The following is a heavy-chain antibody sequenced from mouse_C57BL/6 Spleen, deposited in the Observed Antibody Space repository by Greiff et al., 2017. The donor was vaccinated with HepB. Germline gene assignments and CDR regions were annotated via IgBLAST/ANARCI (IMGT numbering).Heavy chain of an antibody. CDR3: ARDSGSSSYWYFDV. J-gene: IGHJ1*03. V-gene: IGHV5-16*01. CDR1: GFTFSDYY. D-gene: IGHD1-1*01. CDR2: INYDGSST. Sequence: EVHLVESEGGLVQPGSSMKLSCTASGFTFSDYYMAWVRQVPEKGLEWVANINYDGSSTYYLDSLKSRFIISRDNAKNILYLQMSSLKSEDTATYYCARDSGSSSYWYFDVWGTGTTVTVSS.